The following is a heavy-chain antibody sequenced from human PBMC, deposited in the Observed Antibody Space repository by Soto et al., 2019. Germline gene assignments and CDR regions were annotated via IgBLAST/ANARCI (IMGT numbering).Heavy chain of an antibody. J-gene: IGHJ6*02. CDR1: GVSLNTADTG. CDR3: VRSRQMESGNDYGLDV. V-gene: IGHV4-30-4*01. Sequence: QVQLQESGSGLVKSSQSLSLTCTVSGVSLNTADTGWSWIRQAPGKGLEFIGYYHSGGSTYYDASLRSRVILSAETSNNPFSLKLSSVTVADTAVYFCVRSRQMESGNDYGLDVWGQGTTVTVSS. CDR2: YHSGGST. D-gene: IGHD1-1*01.